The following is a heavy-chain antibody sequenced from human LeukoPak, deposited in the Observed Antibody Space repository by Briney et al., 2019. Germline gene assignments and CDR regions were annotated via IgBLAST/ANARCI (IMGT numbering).Heavy chain of an antibody. D-gene: IGHD1-26*01. CDR1: GYTFTGYY. CDR3: AREPLIVGATMYYYYGMDV. CDR2: INPNSGGT. V-gene: IGHV1-2*04. J-gene: IGHJ6*02. Sequence: GESLKISCKGSGYTFTGYYMHWVRQAPGQGLEWMGWINPNSGGTNYAQKFQGWVTMTRDTSISTAYMELSRLRSDDTAVYYCAREPLIVGATMYYYYGMDVWGQGTTVTVSS.